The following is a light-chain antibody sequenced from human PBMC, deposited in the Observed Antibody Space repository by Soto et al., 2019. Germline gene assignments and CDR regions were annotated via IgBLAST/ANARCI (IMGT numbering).Light chain of an antibody. V-gene: IGKV3-11*01. Sequence: EIVLTQSPATLSLSPGERATLSCRASQSVSSQLAWYQHKPGQAPRLLIYDASNRATGIPDRFSGSGSGTDFTRTISCLEPEDFAVYYWAQRIWPWTVGQGTKVDSK. J-gene: IGKJ1*01. CDR3: AQRIWPWT. CDR2: DAS. CDR1: QSVSSQ.